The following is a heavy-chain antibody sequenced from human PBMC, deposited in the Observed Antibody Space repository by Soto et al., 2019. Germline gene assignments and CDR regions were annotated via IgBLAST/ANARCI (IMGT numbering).Heavy chain of an antibody. V-gene: IGHV4-59*01. Sequence: SETLSLTCTVSGSSINSYYWNWIRQSPGRGLEWIGYIYDSGYSNYNPSLTGRVTISLDRSKNQFSLKLSSVTAADTALYYCARYVAARKCYFDFWGPGTLVTVSS. CDR2: IYDSGYS. CDR3: ARYVAARKCYFDF. J-gene: IGHJ4*02. D-gene: IGHD6-13*01. CDR1: GSSINSYY.